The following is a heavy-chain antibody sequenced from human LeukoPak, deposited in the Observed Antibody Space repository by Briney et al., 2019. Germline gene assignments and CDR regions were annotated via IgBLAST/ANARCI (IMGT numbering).Heavy chain of an antibody. CDR3: AHKEYYALGSLGDSFDY. Sequence: VAGPTLVNPTQTLTLTCTFSGFSLSTSGVGVGWIRQPPGKALEWLPVIYWDDDKRHSPSLKSRLTITKDTSKNQVVLTMPNMDPVDTATYYCAHKEYYALGSLGDSFDYWGQGTLVTVSS. D-gene: IGHD3-10*01. CDR1: GFSLSTSGVG. J-gene: IGHJ4*02. V-gene: IGHV2-5*02. CDR2: IYWDDDK.